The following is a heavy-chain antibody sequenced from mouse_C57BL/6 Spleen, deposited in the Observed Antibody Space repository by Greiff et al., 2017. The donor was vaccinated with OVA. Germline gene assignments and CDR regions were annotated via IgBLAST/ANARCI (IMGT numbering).Heavy chain of an antibody. CDR2: IYPGSGST. Sequence: QVQLQQPGAELVKPGASVKMSCKASGYTFTSYWITWVKQRPGQGLEWIGDIYPGSGSTNYNEKFKSKATLTVDPSYSTAYMQRSSLTSEDSAVYYCARFFYAMDYWGQGTSVTVSS. J-gene: IGHJ4*01. V-gene: IGHV1-55*01. CDR3: ARFFYAMDY. CDR1: GYTFTSYW.